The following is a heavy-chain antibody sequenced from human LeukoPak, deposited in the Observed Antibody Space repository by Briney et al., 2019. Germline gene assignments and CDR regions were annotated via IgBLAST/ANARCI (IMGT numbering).Heavy chain of an antibody. CDR2: IYYSGST. CDR3: ARIAVAGGYYYYSMDV. J-gene: IGHJ6*03. CDR1: GGSFSGYY. Sequence: SETLSLTCAVYGGSFSGYYWTWIRQPPGKGLEWIGYIYYSGSTNYNPSLKSRVTISVDTSKNQFSLKLSSVTAADTAVYYCARIAVAGGYYYYSMDVWGKGTTVTVSS. D-gene: IGHD6-19*01. V-gene: IGHV4-59*08.